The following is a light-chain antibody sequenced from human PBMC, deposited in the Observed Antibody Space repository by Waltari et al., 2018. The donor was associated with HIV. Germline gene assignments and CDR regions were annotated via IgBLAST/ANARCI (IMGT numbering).Light chain of an antibody. J-gene: IGLJ2*01. CDR1: LSDIGIYDL. V-gene: IGLV2-14*01. Sequence: QSALTQPASVSGSPGQSITISCTGDLSDIGIYDLVSWYQKYPGKAPQLLIYDVNTRPSGISNRFSGSKSGNTASLTISALQGDDEADYYGSSDTDSDTLLFGGGTKLTVL. CDR3: SSDTDSDTLL. CDR2: DVN.